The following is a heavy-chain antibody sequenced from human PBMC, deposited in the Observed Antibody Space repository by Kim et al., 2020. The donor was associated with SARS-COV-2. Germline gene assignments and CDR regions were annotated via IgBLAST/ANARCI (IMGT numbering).Heavy chain of an antibody. CDR3: ARDQMGGFDY. V-gene: IGHV3-13*01. Sequence: DTYYPGSVKGRFTISRENAKNSLYLQMNSLRAGDTAVYYCARDQMGGFDYWGQGTLVTVSS. CDR2: DT. D-gene: IGHD1-26*01. J-gene: IGHJ4*02.